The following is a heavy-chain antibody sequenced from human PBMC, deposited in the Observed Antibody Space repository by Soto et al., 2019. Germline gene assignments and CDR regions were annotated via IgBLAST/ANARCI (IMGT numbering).Heavy chain of an antibody. J-gene: IGHJ4*02. V-gene: IGHV3-23*01. CDR1: GFTFSSYA. Sequence: EVQLLESGGGLVQPGGSLRLSCAASGFTFSSYAMSWVRQAPGKGLEWVSAISGSGGSTYYADSVKGRFTISRDNSKNTLYLQINSLRAEDTAVYYCAKDITLLGVVIFLFDYWGQGTLVTVSS. CDR3: AKDITLLGVVIFLFDY. D-gene: IGHD3-3*01. CDR2: ISGSGGST.